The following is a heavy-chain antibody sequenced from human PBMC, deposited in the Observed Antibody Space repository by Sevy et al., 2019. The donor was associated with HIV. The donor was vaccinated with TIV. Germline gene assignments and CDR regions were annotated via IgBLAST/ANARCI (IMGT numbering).Heavy chain of an antibody. CDR3: ARDRYCSSTSCYADAFDI. D-gene: IGHD2-2*01. CDR1: GFTFSSYS. V-gene: IGHV3-21*01. J-gene: IGHJ3*02. Sequence: GGSLGLSCAASGFTFSSYSMNWVRQAPGKGLEWVSSISSSSSYIYYADSVKGRFTISRDNAKNSLYLQMNSLRAEDTAVYYCARDRYCSSTSCYADAFDIWGQGTMVTVSS. CDR2: ISSSSSYI.